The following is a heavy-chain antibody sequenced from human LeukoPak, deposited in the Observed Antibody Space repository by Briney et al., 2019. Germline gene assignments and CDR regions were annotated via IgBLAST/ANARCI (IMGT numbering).Heavy chain of an antibody. CDR1: GGSISSSSYY. D-gene: IGHD3-22*01. CDR3: ARIVDSSGWAFDY. J-gene: IGHJ4*02. Sequence: SETLSLTCTVSGGSISSSSYYWGWIRQPPGKGLEWIGSIYYGGSTYYNPSLKSRVTISVDTSKNQFSLKLSSVTAADTAVYYCARIVDSSGWAFDYWGQGTLVTVSS. CDR2: IYYGGST. V-gene: IGHV4-39*07.